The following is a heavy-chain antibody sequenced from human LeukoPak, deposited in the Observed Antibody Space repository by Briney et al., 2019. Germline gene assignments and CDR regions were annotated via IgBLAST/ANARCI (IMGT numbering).Heavy chain of an antibody. CDR2: INPNSGGT. D-gene: IGHD3-16*01. J-gene: IGHJ5*02. CDR3: ARDEYVLTSFDP. Sequence: GASVKVSCKASGHTFTGYYMHWVRQAPGQGLEWMGWINPNSGGTNYAQKFQGWVTMTRDTSISTAYMELSRLRSDDTAVYYCARDEYVLTSFDPWGQGTLVTVSS. CDR1: GHTFTGYY. V-gene: IGHV1-2*04.